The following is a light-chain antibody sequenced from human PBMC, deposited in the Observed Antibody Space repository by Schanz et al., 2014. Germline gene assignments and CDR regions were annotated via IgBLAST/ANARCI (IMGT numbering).Light chain of an antibody. CDR1: SSDVGGYNL. Sequence: QSALTQPASVSGSPGQSITISCTGSSSDVGGYNLVSWYQQYPGKAPKLMIYEATKRPSGVSNRFSGSKSGNTASMTISGLQAEDEADYYCCSYAGSSSWVFGGGTKLTVL. CDR2: EAT. CDR3: CSYAGSSSWV. J-gene: IGLJ3*02. V-gene: IGLV2-23*01.